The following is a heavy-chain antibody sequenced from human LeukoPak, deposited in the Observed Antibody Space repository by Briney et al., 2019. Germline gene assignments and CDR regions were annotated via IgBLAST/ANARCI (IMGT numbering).Heavy chain of an antibody. V-gene: IGHV4-59*01. CDR1: GGSISSYY. CDR2: ISYSGRT. J-gene: IGHJ4*02. D-gene: IGHD7-27*01. CDR3: ARKTGDLYYFDY. Sequence: SETLSPTCTVSGGSISSYYWSWIRQPPGKGLEWIGYISYSGRTNYNPSLKSRVTISVDTSKNQFSLRLSSVTAADTVVYYCARKTGDLYYFDYWGQGTLVTVSS.